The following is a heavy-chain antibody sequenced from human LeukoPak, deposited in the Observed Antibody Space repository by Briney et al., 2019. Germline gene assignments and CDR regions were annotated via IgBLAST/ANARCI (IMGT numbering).Heavy chain of an antibody. CDR3: AKDRATTRISFDY. J-gene: IGHJ4*02. V-gene: IGHV3-30*02. CDR2: IRYDGSNK. CDR1: GFTFSSYG. Sequence: GGSLRLSCAASGFTFSSYGMHWVRQAPGKGLEWVAFIRYDGSNKYYADSVKGRFTISRDNSKNTLYLQMNSLRAEDTAVYYCAKDRATTRISFDYWGQGTLVTVSS. D-gene: IGHD5-12*01.